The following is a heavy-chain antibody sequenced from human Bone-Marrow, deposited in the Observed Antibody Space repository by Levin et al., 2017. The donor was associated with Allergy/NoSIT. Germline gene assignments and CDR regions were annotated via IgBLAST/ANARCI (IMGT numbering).Heavy chain of an antibody. V-gene: IGHV4-59*08. CDR3: ARSYDSSGYPIWRY. J-gene: IGHJ4*02. CDR2: IYYSGST. D-gene: IGHD3-22*01. Sequence: SETLSLTCTVSGGSISSYYWSWIRQPPGKGLEWIGYIYYSGSTNYNPSLKSRVTISVDTSKNQFSLKLSSVTAADTAVYYCARSYDSSGYPIWRYWGQGTLVTVSS. CDR1: GGSISSYY.